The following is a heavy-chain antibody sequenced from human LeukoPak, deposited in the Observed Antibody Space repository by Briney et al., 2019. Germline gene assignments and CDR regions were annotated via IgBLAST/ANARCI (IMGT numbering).Heavy chain of an antibody. V-gene: IGHV4-34*01. CDR3: ARHIVLMVYAIDY. J-gene: IGHJ4*02. CDR1: GGSFSGYY. D-gene: IGHD2-8*01. Sequence: SETLSLTCAVYGGSFSGYYWSWIRQPPGKGLEWIGSIYYSGSTYYNPSLKSRVTISVDTSKNQFSLKLSSVTAADTAVYYCARHIVLMVYAIDYWGQGTLVTVSS. CDR2: IYYSGST.